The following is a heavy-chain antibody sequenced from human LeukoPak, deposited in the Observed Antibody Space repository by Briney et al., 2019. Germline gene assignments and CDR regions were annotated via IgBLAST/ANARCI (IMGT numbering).Heavy chain of an antibody. CDR1: GYTFTGYY. V-gene: IGHV1-2*04. D-gene: IGHD2-2*01. Sequence: GASVKVSCKASGYTFTGYYMHWVRQAPGQGLEWMGWINPNSGGTNYAQKFQGWVTMTTDTSTSTAYMELRSLRSDDTAVYYCARGRDVVVPAAPFDYWGQGTLVTVSS. J-gene: IGHJ4*02. CDR3: ARGRDVVVPAAPFDY. CDR2: INPNSGGT.